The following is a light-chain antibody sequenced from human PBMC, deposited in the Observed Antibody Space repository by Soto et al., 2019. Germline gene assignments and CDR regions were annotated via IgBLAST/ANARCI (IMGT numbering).Light chain of an antibody. CDR2: EVT. J-gene: IGLJ1*01. Sequence: QSALTQPASVSGSPGQSITVSCTGTSSDVGGHNYVSWFQQHPGQAPKLLIYEVTTRPSGVSTRFSGSKPGNTASLTISGLQAEDEADYHCSSYSSSGTLFVFGTGTKVTVL. V-gene: IGLV2-14*01. CDR3: SSYSSSGTLFV. CDR1: SSDVGGHNY.